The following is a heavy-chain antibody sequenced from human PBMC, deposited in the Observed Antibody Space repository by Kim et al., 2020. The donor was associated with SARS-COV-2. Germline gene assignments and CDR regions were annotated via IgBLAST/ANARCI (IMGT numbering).Heavy chain of an antibody. D-gene: IGHD2-2*01. Sequence: GTTDYAAPVKGRLSISRDDSKNTLSLQMSSLKTEDSAVYYCSADYYNAMDVWGQGTTVTVSS. CDR3: SADYYNAMDV. V-gene: IGHV3-15*01. J-gene: IGHJ6*02. CDR2: GTT.